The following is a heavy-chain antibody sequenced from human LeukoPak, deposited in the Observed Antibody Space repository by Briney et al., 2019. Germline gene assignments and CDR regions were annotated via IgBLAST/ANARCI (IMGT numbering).Heavy chain of an antibody. D-gene: IGHD4-23*01. J-gene: IGHJ2*01. CDR3: ARDRYTVVSWYFDL. CDR1: GGSISSGGYY. V-gene: IGHV4-31*03. CDR2: IYYSGST. Sequence: SATLSLTCTVSGGSISSGGYYWGWIRQHPGKGLEWIGYIYYSGSTYYNPSLKSRVTISVDTSKNQFSLKLSSVTAADTAVYYCARDRYTVVSWYFDLWGRGTLVTVSS.